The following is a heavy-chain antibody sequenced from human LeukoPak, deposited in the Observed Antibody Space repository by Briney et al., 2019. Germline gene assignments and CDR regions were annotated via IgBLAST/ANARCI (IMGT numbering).Heavy chain of an antibody. CDR1: GFTFSSFA. D-gene: IGHD6-13*01. CDR2: ISGGSTST. CDR3: AKNFAAGTEYFQH. V-gene: IGHV3-23*01. Sequence: GGSLRLSCVAPGFTFSSFAMTWVRQTPGKGLEWVSAISGGSTSTYYTDSVKGRFTISRDNSKNTLFLQMNSLRAEDTAVYYRAKNFAAGTEYFQHWGQGTLVTVSS. J-gene: IGHJ1*01.